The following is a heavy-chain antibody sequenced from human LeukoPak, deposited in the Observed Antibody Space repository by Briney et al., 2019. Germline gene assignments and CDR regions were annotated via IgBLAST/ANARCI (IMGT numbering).Heavy chain of an antibody. V-gene: IGHV4-4*02. CDR3: ARDGDVDTAMVRYFDY. CDR1: GGSISSSNW. CDR2: IYHSGST. J-gene: IGHJ4*02. D-gene: IGHD5-18*01. Sequence: SSGTLSLTCAVSGGSISSSNWWSWVRQPPGKGLEWIGEIYHSGSTNYNPSLKSRVTISVDKSENQFSLKVSSVTAADTAVYYCARDGDVDTAMVRYFDYWGQGTLVTVSS.